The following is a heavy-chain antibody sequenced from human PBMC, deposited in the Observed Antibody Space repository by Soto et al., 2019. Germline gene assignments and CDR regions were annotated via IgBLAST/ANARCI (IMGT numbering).Heavy chain of an antibody. D-gene: IGHD3-10*01. CDR3: AKAYYYGSGSYRVGNFDY. CDR1: GFTFDDYA. Sequence: PGGSLRLSCAASGFTFDDYAMHWVRQAPGKGLEWVSGISWNSGSIGYADSVKGRFTISRDNAKNSLYLQMNSLRAEDTALYYCAKAYYYGSGSYRVGNFDYWGQGTLVTVSS. CDR2: ISWNSGSI. V-gene: IGHV3-9*01. J-gene: IGHJ4*02.